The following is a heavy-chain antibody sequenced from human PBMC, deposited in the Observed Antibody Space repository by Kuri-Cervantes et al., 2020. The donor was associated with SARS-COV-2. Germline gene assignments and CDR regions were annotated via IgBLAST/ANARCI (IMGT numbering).Heavy chain of an antibody. CDR1: GGSISSGGYY. CDR3: ARASCSSTSCYGWFDP. V-gene: IGHV4-30-2*01. CDR2: IYHSGST. D-gene: IGHD2-2*01. J-gene: IGHJ5*02. Sequence: SETLSLTCTASGGSISSGGYYWSWIRQPPGKGLEWIGYIYHSGSTYYNPSLKSRVTISVDRSKNQFSLKLSSVTAADTAVYYCARASCSSTSCYGWFDPWGQGTLVTVSS.